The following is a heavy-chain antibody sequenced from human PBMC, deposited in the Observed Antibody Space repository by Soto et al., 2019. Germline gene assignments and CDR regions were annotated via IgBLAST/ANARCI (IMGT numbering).Heavy chain of an antibody. J-gene: IGHJ3*01. CDR3: ARGNALDV. D-gene: IGHD3-10*01. V-gene: IGHV6-1*01. Sequence: QGQLQQSGPGLVKPSQTLSLTCAISGDSVSSDITSWNWIRQSPSRGLEWLGRTYYRSKWFHDYAASVKSRITISPDTSKNQFSLELNSMTAEDTAVYYCARGNALDVWGQGTGVTVSS. CDR2: TYYRSKWFH. CDR1: GDSVSSDITS.